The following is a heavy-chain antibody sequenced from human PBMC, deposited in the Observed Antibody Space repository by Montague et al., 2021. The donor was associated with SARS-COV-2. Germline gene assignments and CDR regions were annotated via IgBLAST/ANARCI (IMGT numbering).Heavy chain of an antibody. CDR2: INHSGST. V-gene: IGHV4-34*01. Sequence: SETLSLTCTVYGGSISNYYWSWIRQPPGKGLEWIGEINHSGSTNYNPSLKSRVTISVDTSKNQFSLKLSSVTAADTAVYYCARVRYYGSGTSLGMDVWGQGTTVTVSS. CDR1: GGSISNYY. CDR3: ARVRYYGSGTSLGMDV. D-gene: IGHD3-10*01. J-gene: IGHJ6*02.